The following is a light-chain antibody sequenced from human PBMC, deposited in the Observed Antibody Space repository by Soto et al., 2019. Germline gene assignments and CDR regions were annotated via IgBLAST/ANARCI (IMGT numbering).Light chain of an antibody. CDR2: GAS. V-gene: IGKV3-20*01. CDR1: QNINTT. CDR3: QQYGSSPT. Sequence: EIVLTQSPVTLSLSPGERATLSCRASQNINTTLAWYQQKPGQAPRLLISGASSRATGIPDRFSGSGSGTDFTLTISRLEPEDFAVYYCQQYGSSPTFGQGTKVEIK. J-gene: IGKJ1*01.